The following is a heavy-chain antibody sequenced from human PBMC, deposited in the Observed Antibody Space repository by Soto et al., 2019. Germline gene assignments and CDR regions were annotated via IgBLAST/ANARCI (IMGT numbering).Heavy chain of an antibody. D-gene: IGHD6-6*01. CDR2: IDPSDSYT. CDR1: GDSVTSYW. CDR3: ARSPSIAARYYGMDV. J-gene: IGHJ6*02. Sequence: GESLKISGKGSGDSVTSYWIRWVRQMPGKGPEWMGRIDPSDSYTNYSPSFQGHVTISADKSISTAYLQWSSLKASDTAMYYCARSPSIAARYYGMDVWGQGTTVTVSS. V-gene: IGHV5-10-1*01.